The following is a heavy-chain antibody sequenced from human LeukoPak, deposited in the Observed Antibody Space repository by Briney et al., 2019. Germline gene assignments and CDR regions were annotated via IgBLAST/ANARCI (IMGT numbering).Heavy chain of an antibody. CDR2: IGGSGVST. V-gene: IGHV3-23*01. D-gene: IGHD3-10*01. CDR3: AKDVAGVRGVRGGFDY. Sequence: GGSLRLSCAASGFTFSTYAMSWVRQAPGKGLEWVSAIGGSGVSTYYADSVKGRFTISRDNSKNTLYLQMSTVRAEDTAIYYCAKDVAGVRGVRGGFDYWGQGTLATVSS. J-gene: IGHJ4*02. CDR1: GFTFSTYA.